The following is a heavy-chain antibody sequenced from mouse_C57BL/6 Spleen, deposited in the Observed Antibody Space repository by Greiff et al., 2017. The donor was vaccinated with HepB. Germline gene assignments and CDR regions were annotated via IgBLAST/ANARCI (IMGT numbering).Heavy chain of an antibody. D-gene: IGHD1-1*01. J-gene: IGHJ2*01. V-gene: IGHV5-17*01. CDR1: GFTFSDYG. CDR2: ISSGSSTI. Sequence: EVQGVESGGGLVKPGGSLKLSCAASGFTFSDYGMHWVRQAPEKGLEWVAYISSGSSTIYYADTVKGRFTISRDNAKNTLFLQMTSLRSEETAMYYCARGITTVVAGVDYWGQGTTLTVSS. CDR3: ARGITTVVAGVDY.